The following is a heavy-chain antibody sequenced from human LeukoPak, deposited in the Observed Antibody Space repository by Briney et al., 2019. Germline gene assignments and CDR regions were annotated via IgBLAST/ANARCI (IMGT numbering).Heavy chain of an antibody. CDR3: ARYGRRRAAAGY. CDR1: GGSISSSSYY. D-gene: IGHD6-13*01. CDR2: IYYSGST. Sequence: PSETLSLTCTVSGGSISSSSYYWGWIRQPPGKGLEWIGSIYYSGSTYYNPSLKSRVTISVDTSKNQFSLKLSPVTAADTAVYYCARYGRRRAAAGYWGQGTLVTVSS. J-gene: IGHJ4*02. V-gene: IGHV4-39*01.